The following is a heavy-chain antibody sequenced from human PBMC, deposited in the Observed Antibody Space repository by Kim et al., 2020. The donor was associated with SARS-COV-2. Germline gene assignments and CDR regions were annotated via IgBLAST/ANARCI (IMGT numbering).Heavy chain of an antibody. CDR1: GFSFSNYA. D-gene: IGHD6-6*01. J-gene: IGHJ6*02. CDR3: AKRESVAAHLGSPDF. CDR2: VSGSGDST. Sequence: GGSLRLSCAASGFSFSNYAMSWVRQAPGKGLEWVSAVSGSGDSTYYADSVKGRFTVSRDNSKNTLYLQMNSLRAEDTAVYYCAKRESVAAHLGSPDFWGQGATVTVSS. V-gene: IGHV3-23*01.